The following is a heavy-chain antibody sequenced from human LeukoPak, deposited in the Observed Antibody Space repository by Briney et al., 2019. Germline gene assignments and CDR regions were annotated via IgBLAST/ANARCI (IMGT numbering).Heavy chain of an antibody. CDR1: GFTFSSFG. D-gene: IGHD3-10*01. V-gene: IGHV3-30*03. J-gene: IGHJ4*02. CDR2: VSFDGNRK. Sequence: PGGSLRLSCAASGFTFSSFGMNWVRQSPGKGLEWVAVVSFDGNRKYYADSVEGRFTISRDNSERTLFLQMNSLRLDDAAVYYCARGAYYNTGTPSLLDFWGQGALVTVSS. CDR3: ARGAYYNTGTPSLLDF.